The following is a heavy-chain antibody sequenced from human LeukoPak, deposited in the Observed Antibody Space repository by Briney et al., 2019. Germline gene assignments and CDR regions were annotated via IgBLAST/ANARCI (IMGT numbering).Heavy chain of an antibody. CDR2: ISAYNGDT. CDR3: ARVGRSGSYRGGFDP. J-gene: IGHJ5*02. CDR1: GYTFTSYG. D-gene: IGHD3-10*01. Sequence: ASVKVSCKASGYTFTSYGISWVRQAPGQGLEWMGWISAYNGDTNYAQKLQGRVTMTTDTSTSTAYMELRSLRSDDTAVYYCARVGRSGSYRGGFDPWGQGTLVTVSS. V-gene: IGHV1-18*01.